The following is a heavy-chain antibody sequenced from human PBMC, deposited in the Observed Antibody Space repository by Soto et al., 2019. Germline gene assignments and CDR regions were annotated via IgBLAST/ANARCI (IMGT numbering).Heavy chain of an antibody. J-gene: IGHJ5*02. D-gene: IGHD2-21*02. V-gene: IGHV3-73*01. CDR1: GSIFSDSA. CDR3: NRRAGGDWGVS. Sequence: PGGSLRLSCAVSGSIFSDSAIHWVRQAPGKGLEWVGRIRSKDNGYATGYAASVEGRFTISRDDSKNTAYLQMNSLKTEDTAIYYCNRRAGGDWGVSWGQGTLVTVSS. CDR2: IRSKDNGYAT.